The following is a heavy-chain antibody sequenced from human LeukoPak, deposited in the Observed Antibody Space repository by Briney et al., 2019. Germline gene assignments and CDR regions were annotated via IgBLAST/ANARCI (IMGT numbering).Heavy chain of an antibody. CDR3: ARGRNYYGSGSYFD. D-gene: IGHD3-10*01. CDR1: GGSISSSSYY. CDR2: IYYSGST. V-gene: IGHV4-39*07. Sequence: SETLSLTCTVSGGSISSSSYYWGWIRQPPGKGLEWIGSIYYSGSTYYNPSLKSRVTISVDTSKNQFSLKLSSVTAADTAVYYCARGRNYYGSGSYFDWGQGTLVTVSS. J-gene: IGHJ4*02.